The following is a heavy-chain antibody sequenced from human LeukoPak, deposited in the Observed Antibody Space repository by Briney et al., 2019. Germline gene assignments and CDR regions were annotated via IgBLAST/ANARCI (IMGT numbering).Heavy chain of an antibody. J-gene: IGHJ4*02. D-gene: IGHD4-17*01. CDR2: IIPILGTA. Sequence: SVKVSCKASGGTFSSYTISWVRQAPGQGLEWMGRIIPILGTANYAQKFQGRVTITTDESTSTAYMELSSLRSEDTAVYYCARGFDGDPSYYFDYWGQGTLVTVSS. CDR3: ARGFDGDPSYYFDY. V-gene: IGHV1-69*16. CDR1: GGTFSSYT.